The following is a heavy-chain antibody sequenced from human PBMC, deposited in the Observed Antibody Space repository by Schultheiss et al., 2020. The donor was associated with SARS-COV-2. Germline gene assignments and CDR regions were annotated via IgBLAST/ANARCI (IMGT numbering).Heavy chain of an antibody. D-gene: IGHD2-15*01. CDR1: GYTFTGYY. V-gene: IGHV1-2*02. Sequence: ASVKVSCKASGYTFTGYYMHWVRQAPGQGLEWMGWINPYSGGTNYAQKFEGRVTMTRDTSISTAYMELSRLRSDDTAVYYCARDRRVVAAEVGTYFDLWGRGTLVTVSS. CDR2: INPYSGGT. J-gene: IGHJ2*01. CDR3: ARDRRVVAAEVGTYFDL.